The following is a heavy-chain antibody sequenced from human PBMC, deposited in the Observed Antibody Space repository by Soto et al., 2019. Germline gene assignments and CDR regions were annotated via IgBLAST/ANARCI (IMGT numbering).Heavy chain of an antibody. CDR3: ARRGIRGVHFDY. J-gene: IGHJ4*02. D-gene: IGHD3-10*01. V-gene: IGHV2-5*02. Sequence: QITLKESGPTLVKPTQTLTLTCTFSGFSLSTSGMCVVWVRQPPGKALEWLALISWDDTKRYSPSLKSRLTITEDTSKTQVVLTMTNMDPVDTATYYCARRGIRGVHFDYWGQGTLVTVSS. CDR2: ISWDDTK. CDR1: GFSLSTSGMC.